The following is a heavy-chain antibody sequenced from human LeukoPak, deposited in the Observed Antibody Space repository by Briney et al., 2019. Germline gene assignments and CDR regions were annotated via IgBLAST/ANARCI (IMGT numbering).Heavy chain of an antibody. CDR3: ARSWPDTAMLSSLHYDY. J-gene: IGHJ4*02. CDR1: GYTFTGYY. CDR2: INPNSGGT. D-gene: IGHD5-18*01. V-gene: IGHV1-2*02. Sequence: GASVKVSCKASGYTFTGYYMHWLRQAPGQGLEWMGWINPNSGGTNYAQKFQGRVTMTRDTSISTAYMELSRLRSDDTAVYYCARSWPDTAMLSSLHYDYGGQGTLVTVSS.